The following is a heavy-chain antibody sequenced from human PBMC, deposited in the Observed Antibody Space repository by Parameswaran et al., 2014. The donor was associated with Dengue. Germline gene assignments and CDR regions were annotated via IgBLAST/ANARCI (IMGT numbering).Heavy chain of an antibody. D-gene: IGHD6-13*01. J-gene: IGHJ6*03. CDR2: ISYDGSNK. V-gene: IGHV3-30*18. CDR3: AKEWGYSSSYYYYYMDV. Sequence: WIRQPQGRAGVVAVISYDGSNKYYADSVKGRFTISRDNSKNTLYLQMNSLRAEDTAVYYCAKEWGYSSSYYYYYMDVWGKGTTVTVSS.